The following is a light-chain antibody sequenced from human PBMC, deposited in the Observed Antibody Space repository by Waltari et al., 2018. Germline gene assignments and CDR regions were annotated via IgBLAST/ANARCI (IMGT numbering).Light chain of an antibody. CDR3: SSYTSSSTLDV. CDR1: SRSVGGYNY. CDR2: DVS. Sequence: QSALTQPASVSGSPGPSIPISCTGTSRSVGGYNYVSWYQQHPGKAPKLRIYDVSNRPSGVSNRFSGSKSGNTASLTISGLQAEDEADYYCSSYTSSSTLDVFGTGTKVTVL. V-gene: IGLV2-14*03. J-gene: IGLJ1*01.